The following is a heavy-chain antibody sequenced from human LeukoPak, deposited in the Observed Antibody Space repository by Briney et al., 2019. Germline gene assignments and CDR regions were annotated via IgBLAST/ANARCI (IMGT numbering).Heavy chain of an antibody. CDR1: GYTLTELS. Sequence: ASVKVSSKVSGYTLTELSMHWVRQAPGKGLEWMGGFDPEDGETIYAQKFQGRVTMTEDTSTDTAYMELSSLRSEDTAVYYCATDSSGSTYYFDYWGQGTLVTVSS. D-gene: IGHD1-26*01. CDR2: FDPEDGET. CDR3: ATDSSGSTYYFDY. V-gene: IGHV1-24*01. J-gene: IGHJ4*02.